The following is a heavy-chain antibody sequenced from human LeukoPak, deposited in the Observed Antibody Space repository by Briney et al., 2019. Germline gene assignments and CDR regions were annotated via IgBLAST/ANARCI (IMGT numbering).Heavy chain of an antibody. V-gene: IGHV3-66*01. Sequence: GGSLRLSCAASGFTVSSNYMSWVRQAPGKGLEWVSVIYSSGSTYYADSVKGRFTISRDNSKNTLFLQMNSLRADDTAVYYCAREGGYNGYYFDYWGQGTLVTVSS. J-gene: IGHJ4*02. CDR3: AREGGYNGYYFDY. CDR2: IYSSGST. CDR1: GFTVSSNY. D-gene: IGHD5-24*01.